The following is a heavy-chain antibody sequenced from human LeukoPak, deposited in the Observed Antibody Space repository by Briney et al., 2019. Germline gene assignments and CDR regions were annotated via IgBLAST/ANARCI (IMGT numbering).Heavy chain of an antibody. CDR3: ARDLGYCSGGSCYSNYYYYYGMDV. J-gene: IGHJ6*02. D-gene: IGHD2-15*01. CDR1: GFTFSSYA. Sequence: PGRSLRLSCAASGFTFSSYAMHWVRQAPGKGLEWVAVISYDGSNKYYADSVKGRFTISRDNSKNTLYLQMNSLRAEDTAVYYCARDLGYCSGGSCYSNYYYYYGMDVWGQGTTVTVSS. V-gene: IGHV3-30*04. CDR2: ISYDGSNK.